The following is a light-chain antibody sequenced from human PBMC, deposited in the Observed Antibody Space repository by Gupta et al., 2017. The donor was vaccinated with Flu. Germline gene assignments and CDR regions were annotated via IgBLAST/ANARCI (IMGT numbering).Light chain of an antibody. CDR3: MQALQLPLT. CDR2: LGS. J-gene: IGKJ4*01. Sequence: LNWFLQKPGQAPQLLIYLGSERASGVSARFRATGSGTDFTLKITKMESEDVGVYYCMQALQLPLTFGEGTEVQIK. V-gene: IGKV2-28*01.